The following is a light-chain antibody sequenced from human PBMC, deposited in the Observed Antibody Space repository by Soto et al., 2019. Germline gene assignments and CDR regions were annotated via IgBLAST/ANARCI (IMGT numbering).Light chain of an antibody. V-gene: IGKV3-20*01. J-gene: IGKJ1*01. CDR2: GAS. CDR3: QQYGSSRT. Sequence: EIVLTQSPGTLSLSPGERATLSCRASQSVSSAHLAWYQQKPGQAPRLLIYGASSRATGIPDRFSGSGSATDFTLTISRLEPEDFAVYYCQQYGSSRTFGKGTKVEIK. CDR1: QSVSSAH.